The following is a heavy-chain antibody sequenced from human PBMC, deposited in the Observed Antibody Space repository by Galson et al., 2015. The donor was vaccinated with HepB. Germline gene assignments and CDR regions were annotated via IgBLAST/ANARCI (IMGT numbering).Heavy chain of an antibody. D-gene: IGHD5-24*01. V-gene: IGHV3-74*01. CDR2: IDSDGGST. J-gene: IGHJ4*02. Sequence: SLRLSCAASGFTFSSYWMHWVRQAPGKGLVWVSRIDSDGGSTSYAGSVKGRFTISRDNAKNTLYLQMSSLRAEDTAVYYCARVRWLQFFDYWGQGTLVTVSS. CDR1: GFTFSSYW. CDR3: ARVRWLQFFDY.